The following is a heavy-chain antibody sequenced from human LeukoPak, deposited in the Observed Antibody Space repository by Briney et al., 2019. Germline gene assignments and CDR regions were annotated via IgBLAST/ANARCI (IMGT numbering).Heavy chain of an antibody. D-gene: IGHD3-22*01. CDR1: GFTVSSNY. Sequence: GGSLRLSCAASGFTVSSNYMSWVRQAPGKGLEWVSVIYSGGSTYYADSVKGRFTISRDNSKNTLYLQMNSLRPEDTAVYYCAKLGYDSSGASKTLDYWGQGALVTVSS. CDR3: AKLGYDSSGASKTLDY. V-gene: IGHV3-53*05. J-gene: IGHJ4*02. CDR2: IYSGGST.